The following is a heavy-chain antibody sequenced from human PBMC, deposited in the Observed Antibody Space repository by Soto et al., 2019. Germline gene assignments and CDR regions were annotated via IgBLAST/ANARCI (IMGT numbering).Heavy chain of an antibody. V-gene: IGHV1-18*01. CDR3: ASSPPTYCSSTSCIRGDYYYYYYMDV. Sequence: QVQLVQSGAEVKKPGASVKVSCKASGYTFTSYGISWVRQAPGQGLEWMGWISAYNGNTNYAQKLQGRVTMTTDTPTSTAYMGLRSLRSDDTAVYYCASSPPTYCSSTSCIRGDYYYYYYMDVW. CDR1: GYTFTSYG. CDR2: ISAYNGNT. D-gene: IGHD2-2*01. J-gene: IGHJ6*03.